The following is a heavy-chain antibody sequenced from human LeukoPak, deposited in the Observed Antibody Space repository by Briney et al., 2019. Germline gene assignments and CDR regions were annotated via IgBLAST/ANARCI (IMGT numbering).Heavy chain of an antibody. V-gene: IGHV3-23*01. D-gene: IGHD2/OR15-2a*01. CDR3: AKTVSNWFDP. Sequence: GGSLRLSCAASGFTFSIYAISWVRQAPGKGLEWVSAISGGGDSTYYADSVKGRFTISRDNSKNTLYLQMNTLRAEDTAMYYCAKTVSNWFDPWGQGTLVTVSS. CDR1: GFTFSIYA. CDR2: ISGGGDST. J-gene: IGHJ5*02.